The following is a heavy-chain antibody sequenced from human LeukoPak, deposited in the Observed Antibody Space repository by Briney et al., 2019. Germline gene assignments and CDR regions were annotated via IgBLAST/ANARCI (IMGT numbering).Heavy chain of an antibody. CDR3: ARARYYDSSHYFDY. V-gene: IGHV4-38-2*02. CDR1: GYSISSGYY. CDR2: IYHSGST. J-gene: IGHJ4*02. D-gene: IGHD3-22*01. Sequence: SETLSLTCSVSGYSISSGYYWGWIRQPPGKGLEWIGSIYHSGSTYYNPSLKSRVTISVDTSKNQFSLKLSSVTAADTAVYYCARARYYDSSHYFDYWGQGTLVTVSS.